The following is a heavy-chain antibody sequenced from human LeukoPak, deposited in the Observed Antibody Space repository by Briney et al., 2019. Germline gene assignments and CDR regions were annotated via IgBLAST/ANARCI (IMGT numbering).Heavy chain of an antibody. V-gene: IGHV4-39*01. D-gene: IGHD3-22*01. CDR3: ARQGRFTYYYDSSGYYSHWFDP. CDR1: GGSISSSSYY. Sequence: ASETLSLTCTVSGGSISSSSYYWGWIRQPPGKGLEWIGSIYYSGSTYYNPSLKSRVTISVDTSKNQFSLKLSSVTAADTAVYYCARQGRFTYYYDSSGYYSHWFDPWGQGTLVTVSS. J-gene: IGHJ5*02. CDR2: IYYSGST.